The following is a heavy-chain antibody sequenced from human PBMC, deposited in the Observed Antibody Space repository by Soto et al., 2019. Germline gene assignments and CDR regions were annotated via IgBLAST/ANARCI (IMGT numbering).Heavy chain of an antibody. CDR1: GYIFTYNY. Sequence: QVQLVQSGAEVKDPGASVKVSCKASGYIFTYNYIHWVRQAPGQGLEWKGWMNSNSGDTKYAQKFQDWVIMTSDTSISTAYMELSRLMSDDTAVYYCARGTGSSWFDSWGQGALVTVSS. CDR3: ARGTGSSWFDS. CDR2: MNSNSGDT. J-gene: IGHJ5*01. D-gene: IGHD6-19*01. V-gene: IGHV1-2*04.